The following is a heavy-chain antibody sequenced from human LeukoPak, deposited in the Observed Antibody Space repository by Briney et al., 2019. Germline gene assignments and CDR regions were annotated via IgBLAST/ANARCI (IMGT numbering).Heavy chain of an antibody. Sequence: GGSLRLSCAVSGFSLRRYAMTWVRKAPGKGLERDSAISDSGGSTYYADSVKGRLTISRDNSRNTLYLQMNTLRAEDTAVYYCAKCRGSSWSEYFGFWGQGTLVTVPS. J-gene: IGHJ4*02. D-gene: IGHD6-13*01. CDR3: AKCRGSSWSEYFGF. V-gene: IGHV3-23*01. CDR1: GFSLRRYA. CDR2: ISDSGGST.